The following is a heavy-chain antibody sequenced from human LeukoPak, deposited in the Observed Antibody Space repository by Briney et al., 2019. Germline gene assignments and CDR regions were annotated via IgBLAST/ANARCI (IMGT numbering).Heavy chain of an antibody. CDR3: ARRDILTGAPFDY. V-gene: IGHV5-51*01. CDR2: TYPGDSDT. Sequence: GESLKISCKGSGYSFTSYWIGWVRQMPGKGLEWMGITYPGDSDTRYSPSFQGQVTISADKPISTAYLQWSSLKASDTAMYYCARRDILTGAPFDYWGQGTLVTVSS. J-gene: IGHJ4*02. D-gene: IGHD3-9*01. CDR1: GYSFTSYW.